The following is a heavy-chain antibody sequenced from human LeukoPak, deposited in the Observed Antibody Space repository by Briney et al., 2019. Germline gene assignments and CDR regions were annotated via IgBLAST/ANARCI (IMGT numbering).Heavy chain of an antibody. CDR2: INAGNGNT. D-gene: IGHD7-27*01. Sequence: ASVKVSCKASGYTFTSYAMHWVRQAPGQRLEWMGWINAGNGNTKYSQKFQGRVTITRDTSASTAYMELSSLRSEDTAVYYCARCPTGAGDYFDYWGQGTLVTASS. CDR3: ARCPTGAGDYFDY. V-gene: IGHV1-3*01. CDR1: GYTFTSYA. J-gene: IGHJ4*02.